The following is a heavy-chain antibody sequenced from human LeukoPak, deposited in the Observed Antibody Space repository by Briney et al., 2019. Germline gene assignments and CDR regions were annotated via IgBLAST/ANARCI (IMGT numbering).Heavy chain of an antibody. D-gene: IGHD6-25*01. CDR3: AKDGYPFNSIWDYFDY. CDR1: GFTFSSYA. CDR2: ISGSGGST. V-gene: IGHV3-23*01. Sequence: GGSLRLSCAASGFTFSSYAMSWVRQAPGKGLEWVSAISGSGGSTYYADSVKGRFTISRDNSKGTLFLQMNSLRAEDTAVYYCAKDGYPFNSIWDYFDYWGQGTLVTVSS. J-gene: IGHJ4*02.